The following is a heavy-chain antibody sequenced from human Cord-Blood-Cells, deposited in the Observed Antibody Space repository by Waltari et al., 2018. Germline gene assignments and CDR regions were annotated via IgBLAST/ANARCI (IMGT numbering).Heavy chain of an antibody. Sequence: EVQLVESGGGVVQPGRSLRLSCAASGFIFDDYAMHWVRQAPGKGLEWVSGISWNSGSIGYADSVKGRFTISRDNAKNSLYLQMNSLRAEDMALYYCAKGGIGQSYFDYWGQGTLVTVSS. CDR2: ISWNSGSI. CDR1: GFIFDDYA. J-gene: IGHJ4*02. D-gene: IGHD3-16*01. CDR3: AKGGIGQSYFDY. V-gene: IGHV3-9*03.